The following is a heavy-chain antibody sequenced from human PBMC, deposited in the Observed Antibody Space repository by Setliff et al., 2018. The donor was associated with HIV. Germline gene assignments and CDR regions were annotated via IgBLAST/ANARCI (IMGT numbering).Heavy chain of an antibody. D-gene: IGHD3-22*01. Sequence: ASVKVSCKASGYTFTNYAMHWVRQAPGQRLEWMGWINVGNDNTKYSQNFQGRVTITRDTSASTAYMELNSLTSEDTAVYYCARGPLGNYYDSSGYYYASPLYYFDNWGQGTVVTVSS. CDR2: INVGNDNT. V-gene: IGHV1-3*01. CDR3: ARGPLGNYYDSSGYYYASPLYYFDN. CDR1: GYTFTNYA. J-gene: IGHJ4*02.